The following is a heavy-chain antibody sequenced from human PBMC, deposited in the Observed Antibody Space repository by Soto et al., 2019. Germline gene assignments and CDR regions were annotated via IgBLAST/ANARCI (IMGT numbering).Heavy chain of an antibody. CDR1: GGSISSGGYY. CDR2: IYYSGST. Sequence: PSETLSLTCTVSGGSISSGGYYWSCIRQHPGKGLEWIGYIYYSGSTYYNPSLKSRVTISVDTSKNQFSLKLSSVTAADTAVYYCARDSGSYGPCFDYWGQGTLVTVSS. CDR3: ARDSGSYGPCFDY. V-gene: IGHV4-31*03. D-gene: IGHD1-26*01. J-gene: IGHJ4*02.